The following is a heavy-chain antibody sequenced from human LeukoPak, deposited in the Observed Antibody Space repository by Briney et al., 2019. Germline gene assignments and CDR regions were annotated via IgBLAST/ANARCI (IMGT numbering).Heavy chain of an antibody. D-gene: IGHD1-26*01. V-gene: IGHV1-69*04. CDR3: ATGVMGAPPVDDAFDI. CDR1: GGTFSSYA. CDR2: IIPILGIA. J-gene: IGHJ3*02. Sequence: SVKVSCKASGGTFSSYAISWVRQAPGQGLEWMGRIIPILGIANYAQKFQGRVTMTEDTSTDTAYMELNSLRSEDTAVYYCATGVMGAPPVDDAFDIWGQGTIVTVSS.